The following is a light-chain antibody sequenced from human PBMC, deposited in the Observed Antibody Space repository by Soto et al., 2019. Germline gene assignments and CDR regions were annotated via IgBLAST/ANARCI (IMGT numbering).Light chain of an antibody. J-gene: IGKJ4*01. CDR3: HQYGTSPLT. V-gene: IGKV3-20*01. CDR2: GAS. Sequence: IVLAQSPGTLSLSPGERAPLPCRASQSISTSLAWFQQIPGQAPRLHIYGASSRGTGIPDRFSGSGSGTDFTLTISRLEPEDFAVYYCHQYGTSPLTFGGGTKVDI. CDR1: QSISTS.